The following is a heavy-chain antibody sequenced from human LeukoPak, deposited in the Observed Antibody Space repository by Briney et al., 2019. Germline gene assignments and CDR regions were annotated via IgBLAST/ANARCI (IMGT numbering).Heavy chain of an antibody. CDR1: GYAFTSYY. V-gene: IGHV1-46*01. D-gene: IGHD4-17*01. CDR2: INPSGGST. Sequence: ASVKVSCKASGYAFTSYYMHWVRQAPGQGLEWMGIINPSGGSTSYAQKFQGRVTMTRDTSTSTVYMELSSLRSEDTAVYYCARNDYCVEWVYYYYGMDVWGQGTTVTVSS. J-gene: IGHJ6*02. CDR3: ARNDYCVEWVYYYYGMDV.